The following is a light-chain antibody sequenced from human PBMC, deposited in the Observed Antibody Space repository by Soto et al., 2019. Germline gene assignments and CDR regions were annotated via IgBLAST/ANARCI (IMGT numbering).Light chain of an antibody. V-gene: IGLV2-8*01. CDR2: DVN. CDR1: SSDIGAYNY. CDR3: NSFAGGAHVV. Sequence: QSALAQPPSASGSPGQSVTISCTGTSSDIGAYNYVSWYQQYPGKAPKLIIYDVNQRPSGVPDRCSGSKSGNTASLTVSGLQAEDEAVYYCNSFAGGAHVVFGGGTKVTVL. J-gene: IGLJ2*01.